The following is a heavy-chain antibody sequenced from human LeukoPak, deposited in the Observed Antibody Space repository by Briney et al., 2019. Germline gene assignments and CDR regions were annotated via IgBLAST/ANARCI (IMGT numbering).Heavy chain of an antibody. Sequence: SETLSLTCAVSGVSISSGGYSWSWIRQPPGKGLEWIGYIYHSGSTYYNPSLKSRVTISVDRSKNQFSLKLSSVTAADTAVYYCARSDGYDSSGYCENWGQGTLVTVSS. CDR2: IYHSGST. CDR1: GVSISSGGYS. D-gene: IGHD3-22*01. CDR3: ARSDGYDSSGYCEN. J-gene: IGHJ4*02. V-gene: IGHV4-30-2*01.